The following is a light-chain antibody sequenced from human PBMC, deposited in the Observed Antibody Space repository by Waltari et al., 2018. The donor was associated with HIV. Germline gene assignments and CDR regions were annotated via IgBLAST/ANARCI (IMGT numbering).Light chain of an antibody. Sequence: YVLTQPPSVSVAPGQTARITCGGDNIAGRKVHWYPRRAGQAPALVVFDDSDRPSGIPERFSGSISGNTATLIISRVEDGDEADYYCQVWDESNEQVVFGGGTRLTVL. CDR3: QVWDESNEQVV. J-gene: IGLJ2*01. CDR2: DDS. CDR1: NIAGRK. V-gene: IGLV3-21*02.